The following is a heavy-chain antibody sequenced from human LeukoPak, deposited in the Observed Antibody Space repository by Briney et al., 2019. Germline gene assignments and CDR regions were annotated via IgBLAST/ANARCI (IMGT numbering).Heavy chain of an antibody. D-gene: IGHD2-2*01. J-gene: IGHJ4*02. CDR2: IKQDGSEK. CDR3: ARDTRWGGEDFGF. Sequence: GGSLRLSCAASGFTFSSYWMTWVRQAPGKGLEWVANIKQDGSEKLYVDSVKGRFTISRDNAKTSVYLQMNSLRAEDTAVYYCARDTRWGGEDFGFWGQGTLVTVPA. CDR1: GFTFSSYW. V-gene: IGHV3-7*04.